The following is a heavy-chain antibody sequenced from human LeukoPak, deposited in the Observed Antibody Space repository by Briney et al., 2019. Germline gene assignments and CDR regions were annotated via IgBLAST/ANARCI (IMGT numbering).Heavy chain of an antibody. Sequence: SETLSLTCSVSGGSISSSSSYWGWIRQPPGKGLEWIGYIFYSGSTNYNPSLKSRVTISVDTSKNQFSLNLSSVTAADTAVYYCARGNSYYDSSDYFPWESFQHWGQGTLVTVSS. CDR3: ARGNSYYDSSDYFPWESFQH. CDR2: IFYSGST. J-gene: IGHJ1*01. V-gene: IGHV4-61*05. D-gene: IGHD3-22*01. CDR1: GGSISSSSSY.